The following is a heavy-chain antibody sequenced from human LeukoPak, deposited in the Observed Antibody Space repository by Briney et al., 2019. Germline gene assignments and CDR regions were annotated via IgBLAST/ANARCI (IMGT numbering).Heavy chain of an antibody. CDR1: GFTFSGYS. V-gene: IGHV3-21*01. Sequence: GGSLRLSCAASGFTFSGYSMNWVRQAPGKGLEWVSSISSSSSYIYYADSVKGRFTISRDNAKNSLYLQMNSLRAEDTAVYYCAVMTPVFSILNAFDIWGQGTMVTVSS. CDR3: AVMTPVFSILNAFDI. CDR2: ISSSSSYI. D-gene: IGHD3-16*01. J-gene: IGHJ3*02.